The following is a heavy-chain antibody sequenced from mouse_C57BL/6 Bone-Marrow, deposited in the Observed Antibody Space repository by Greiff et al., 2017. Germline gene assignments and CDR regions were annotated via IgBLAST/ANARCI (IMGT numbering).Heavy chain of an antibody. CDR1: GYTFTSYG. D-gene: IGHD1-1*01. CDR3: AREGGRGSSLAWFAY. J-gene: IGHJ3*01. Sequence: QVQLKESGAELARPGASVKLSCKASGYTFTSYGISWVKQRTGQGLEWIGEIYPRSGNTYYNEKFKGKATLTADKSSSTAYMELRSLTSEDSAVYFCAREGGRGSSLAWFAYWGQGTLVTVSA. CDR2: IYPRSGNT. V-gene: IGHV1-81*01.